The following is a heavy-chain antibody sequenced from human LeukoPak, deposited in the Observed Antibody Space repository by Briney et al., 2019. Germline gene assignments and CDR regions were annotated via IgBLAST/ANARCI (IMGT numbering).Heavy chain of an antibody. D-gene: IGHD1-26*01. CDR2: IIPILGIA. V-gene: IGHV1-69*04. CDR3: ATTGGEWELLSHDAFDI. J-gene: IGHJ3*02. Sequence: SVKVSCKASGGAFSSYAISWVRQAPGQGLEWMGRIIPILGIANYAQKFQGRVTITADKSTSTAYMELSSLRSEDTAVYYCATTGGEWELLSHDAFDIWGQGTMVTVSS. CDR1: GGAFSSYA.